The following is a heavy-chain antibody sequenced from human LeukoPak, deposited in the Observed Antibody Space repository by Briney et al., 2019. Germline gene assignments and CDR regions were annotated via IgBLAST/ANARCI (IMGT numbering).Heavy chain of an antibody. CDR2: INHSGST. V-gene: IGHV4-34*01. CDR3: SGSYFVGQNDY. CDR1: DGSLSGHY. D-gene: IGHD3-10*01. Sequence: SETLSLTCAVYDGSLSGHYWSWIRQTPGKGLEWIGEINHSGSTNYNPSLKSRVTISGDMSKNQFSLKVTSVTAADTAVYYRSGSYFVGQNDYWGQGTLVTVSS. J-gene: IGHJ4*02.